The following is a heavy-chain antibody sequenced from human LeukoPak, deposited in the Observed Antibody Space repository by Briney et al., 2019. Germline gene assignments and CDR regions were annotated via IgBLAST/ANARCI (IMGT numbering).Heavy chain of an antibody. CDR2: IRICGSGT. Sequence: GGPLTLTCTVSGFALTTYAKTWARHAPAKGLEWVSNIRICGSGTYYADSVTSRLIITRVNTENTSSQQKTNTRVDDTAFFCDARCIVLSQGWCNWFDPWGQGTLVTVS. CDR1: GFALTTYA. D-gene: IGHD2-8*01. J-gene: IGHJ5*02. CDR3: ARCIVLSQGWCNWFDP. V-gene: IGHV3-23*01.